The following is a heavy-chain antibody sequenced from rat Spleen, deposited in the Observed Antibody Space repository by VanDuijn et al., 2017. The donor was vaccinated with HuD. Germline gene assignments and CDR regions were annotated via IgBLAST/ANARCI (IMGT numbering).Heavy chain of an antibody. V-gene: IGHV3-1*01. CDR1: GYSITSSY. CDR2: ISYSGST. J-gene: IGHJ2*01. CDR3: ARYGGYFDY. D-gene: IGHD1-11*01. Sequence: EVQLQESGPGLVKPSQSLSLTCSVTGYSITSSYRWNWIRKFPGNKMEWIGHISYSGSTSYNPSLKSRISITRDTSKNQFFLQLNSVTTEDTATYYCARYGGYFDYWGQGVMVTVSS.